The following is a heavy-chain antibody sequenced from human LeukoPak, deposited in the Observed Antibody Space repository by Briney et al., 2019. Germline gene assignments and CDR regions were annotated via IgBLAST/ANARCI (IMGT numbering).Heavy chain of an antibody. D-gene: IGHD4-17*01. CDR2: IKQDGSEK. Sequence: GGSLRLSCVASGFTFSNYWMSWVRQAPGKGLEWVANIKQDGSEKYYVDSVKGRFTISRDNAKNSLYLQMNSLRAEDTAVYYCARDGEDYGALIPWGQGTLVTVSS. V-gene: IGHV3-7*01. CDR3: ARDGEDYGALIP. J-gene: IGHJ5*02. CDR1: GFTFSNYW.